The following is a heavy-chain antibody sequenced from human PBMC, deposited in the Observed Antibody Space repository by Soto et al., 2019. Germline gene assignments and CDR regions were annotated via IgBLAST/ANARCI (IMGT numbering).Heavy chain of an antibody. V-gene: IGHV3-23*01. CDR2: ISGSGGST. J-gene: IGHJ4*02. CDR1: GFTFSSYA. Sequence: PGGSLRLSCAASGFTFSSYAMSWVHQAPGKGLEWVSAISGSGGSTYYADSVKGRFTISRDNSKNTLYLQMNSLRAEDTAVYYCAKDGLLWFGGPGGYDYWGQGTLVTVSS. D-gene: IGHD3-10*01. CDR3: AKDGLLWFGGPGGYDY.